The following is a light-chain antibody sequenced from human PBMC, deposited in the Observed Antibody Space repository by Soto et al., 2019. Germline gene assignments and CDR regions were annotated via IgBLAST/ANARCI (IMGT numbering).Light chain of an antibody. J-gene: IGLJ3*02. CDR2: DVT. V-gene: IGLV2-14*02. CDR3: TSYAGSYTLWV. Sequence: QSALTQPASVSGSPGQSITISCTGTSTDIGTYSRVSWYLQYPGKAPKLMIYDVTKRPSGVSNRFSGSKSGNTASLTISGLLAADEADYYCTSYAGSYTLWVFGGGTKVTVL. CDR1: STDIGTYSR.